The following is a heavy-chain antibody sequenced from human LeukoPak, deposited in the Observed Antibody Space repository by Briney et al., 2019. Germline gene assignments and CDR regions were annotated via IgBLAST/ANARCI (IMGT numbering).Heavy chain of an antibody. Sequence: SETLSLTCTVSGGSISSSSYYWGWIRQPPGKGLEWIGSIYYSGSTYYNPSLKSRVTISVDRSKNQFSLKLSSVTAADTAVYYCARGAQKRAIMITFGGVNAFDIWGQGTMVTVSS. CDR1: GGSISSSSYY. CDR3: ARGAQKRAIMITFGGVNAFDI. CDR2: IYYSGST. J-gene: IGHJ3*02. V-gene: IGHV4-39*07. D-gene: IGHD3-16*01.